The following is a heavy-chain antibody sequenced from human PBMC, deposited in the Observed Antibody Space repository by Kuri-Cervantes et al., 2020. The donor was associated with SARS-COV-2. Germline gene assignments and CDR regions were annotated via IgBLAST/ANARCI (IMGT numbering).Heavy chain of an antibody. CDR3: TTDSSSSWHVDY. D-gene: IGHD6-13*01. V-gene: IGHV3-15*07. CDR1: GFTFSNAW. Sequence: GESLKISCAASGFTFSNAWMNWVRQAPGKGLEWVGRIKCKTDGGTTDYAAPVKGRFTISRDDSKNTLYLQMNSLKTEDTAVYYCTTDSSSSWHVDYWGQGTLVTVSS. J-gene: IGHJ4*02. CDR2: IKCKTDGGTT.